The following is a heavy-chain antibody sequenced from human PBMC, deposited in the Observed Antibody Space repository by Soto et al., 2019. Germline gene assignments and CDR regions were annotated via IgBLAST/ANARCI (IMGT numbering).Heavy chain of an antibody. CDR3: ARDGGDGYNYYYYGMDV. CDR1: GGPFSSYA. D-gene: IGHD3-16*01. V-gene: IGHV1-69*06. J-gene: IGHJ6*02. Sequence: QVQLVQSGAEVKKPGSSVKVSCKASGGPFSSYAISWVRQAPGQGLEWMGGIIPIFGTANYAQKFQGRVTITADKSTSTAYMELSSLRSEDTAVYYCARDGGDGYNYYYYGMDVWGQGTTVTVSS. CDR2: IIPIFGTA.